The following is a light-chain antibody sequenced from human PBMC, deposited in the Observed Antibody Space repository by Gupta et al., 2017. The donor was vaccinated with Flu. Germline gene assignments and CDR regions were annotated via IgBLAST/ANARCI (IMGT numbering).Light chain of an antibody. CDR3: AAWDDSLNGRV. CDR1: SFNIGGNT. J-gene: IGLJ3*02. CDR2: NSN. Sequence: QSVLTQPPSASGTPGQRVTISCSGSSFNIGGNTVNWYQQLPGTAPKLLIYNSNQRPSGVPDRFSGSKSGTSASLAISGLQSEDEADYYCAAWDDSLNGRVFGGGTKLTVL. V-gene: IGLV1-44*01.